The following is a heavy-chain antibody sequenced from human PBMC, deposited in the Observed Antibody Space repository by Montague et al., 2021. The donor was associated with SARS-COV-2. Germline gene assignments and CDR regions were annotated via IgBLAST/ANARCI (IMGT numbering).Heavy chain of an antibody. CDR1: GDSISNYY. Sequence: SETLSLTCTVSGDSISNYYYCWIRRPRGKGLEWLGYIYYSGSTNXNPSLKSRVTISVDTSKNQFSLRLSSVTAADTAVYYCARLPYILPGYAYFDFWGQGSLVIVSS. D-gene: IGHD3-9*01. CDR3: ARLPYILPGYAYFDF. CDR2: IYYSGST. V-gene: IGHV4-59*08. J-gene: IGHJ4*02.